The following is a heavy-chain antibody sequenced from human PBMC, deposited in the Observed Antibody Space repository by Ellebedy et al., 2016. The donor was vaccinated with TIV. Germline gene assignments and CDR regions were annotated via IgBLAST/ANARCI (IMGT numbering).Heavy chain of an antibody. D-gene: IGHD3-10*01. CDR3: ARDRLDFGSGSYYGLDV. V-gene: IGHV3-33*08. Sequence: GGSLRLSCAASGFSFRSYSMNWVRQAPGKGLEWVAVISHAGSDKYYADSAKGRFTISRDNSKNTLYLQMNSLRAEDTAIYYCARDRLDFGSGSYYGLDVWGQGTTVTVSS. J-gene: IGHJ6*02. CDR1: GFSFRSYS. CDR2: ISHAGSDK.